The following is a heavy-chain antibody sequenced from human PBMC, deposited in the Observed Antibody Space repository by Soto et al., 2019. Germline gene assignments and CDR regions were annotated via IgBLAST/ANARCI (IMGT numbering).Heavy chain of an antibody. CDR2: IWYDGTNK. CDR1: GFTFSSYG. D-gene: IGHD3-10*01. V-gene: IGHV3-33*06. Sequence: QVQLVESGGGVVQPGRSLRLSCAASGFTFSSYGMHWVRQAPGKGLEWVAVIWYDGTNKYYADSVKGRFTISIDNSKNTLYLQMNSLRAEDTAVYYCAKSITPRPNYFDYWGQGTLVTVSS. J-gene: IGHJ4*02. CDR3: AKSITPRPNYFDY.